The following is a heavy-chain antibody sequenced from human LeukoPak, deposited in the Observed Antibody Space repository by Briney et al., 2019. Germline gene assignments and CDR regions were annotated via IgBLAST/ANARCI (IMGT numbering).Heavy chain of an antibody. J-gene: IGHJ4*02. CDR2: LNYRGRT. CDR3: ARLISGTMLDY. CDR1: GDSITRSGDY. Sequence: PSETLSLTCTVSGDSITRSGDYWGWIRQPPGKGLEWIGSLNYRGRTSYNPSRKSRATISVDTSKNQFSLKLISVAATDTAVYYCARLISGTMLDYWGQGTLVTVSS. D-gene: IGHD1-7*01. V-gene: IGHV4-39*01.